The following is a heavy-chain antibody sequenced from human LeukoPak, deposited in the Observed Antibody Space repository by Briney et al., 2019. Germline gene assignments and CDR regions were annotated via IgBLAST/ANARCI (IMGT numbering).Heavy chain of an antibody. CDR1: GFTFSTYW. D-gene: IGHD3-22*01. Sequence: GGSLRLSCAASGFTFSTYWMSWIRQAPGKGLEWVANIKQDGSEKYYVDSVKGRFTISRDNAKNSLFLQMNSLRAEDTAVYYCASHYYDNSGYYYHYFDYWGQGTLVTVSS. CDR3: ASHYYDNSGYYYHYFDY. J-gene: IGHJ4*02. V-gene: IGHV3-7*01. CDR2: IKQDGSEK.